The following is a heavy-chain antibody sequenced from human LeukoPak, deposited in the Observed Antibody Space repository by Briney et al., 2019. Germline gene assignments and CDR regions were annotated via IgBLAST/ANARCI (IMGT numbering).Heavy chain of an antibody. Sequence: GGSLRLSCAASGFTFSSCAMSWVRQAPGKGLEWVSAISGSGGSTYYADSVKGRFTISRDNSKNTLYLQMNSLRAEDTAVYYCAKDAKYYYDSSGYSHFDYWGQGTLVTVSS. V-gene: IGHV3-23*01. D-gene: IGHD3-22*01. CDR1: GFTFSSCA. CDR3: AKDAKYYYDSSGYSHFDY. CDR2: ISGSGGST. J-gene: IGHJ4*02.